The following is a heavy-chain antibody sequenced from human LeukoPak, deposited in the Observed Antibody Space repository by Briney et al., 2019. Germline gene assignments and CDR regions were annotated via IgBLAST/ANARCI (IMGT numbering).Heavy chain of an antibody. D-gene: IGHD2-15*01. CDR2: INHSGST. V-gene: IGHV4-34*01. Sequence: SETLSLTCAVYGGSFSGYYWNWIRQPPGKGLEWIGDINHSGSTNYNPSLKSRVSISVDTSKNQFSLKLRSVTAADTAVYYCVRGQGPSVVAASRLDYWGQGTPVTVSS. J-gene: IGHJ4*02. CDR1: GGSFSGYY. CDR3: VRGQGPSVVAASRLDY.